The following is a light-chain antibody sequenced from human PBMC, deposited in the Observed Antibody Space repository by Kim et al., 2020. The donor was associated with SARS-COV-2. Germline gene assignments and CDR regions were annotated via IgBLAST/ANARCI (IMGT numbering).Light chain of an antibody. CDR2: WAS. V-gene: IGKV4-1*01. CDR3: QQYSTTPPT. CDR1: RRLLYTAKRKNY. J-gene: IGKJ4*01. Sequence: PNINWKSSRRLLYTAKRKNYLAWYQQRPGQPPQLLLYWASTRAYGVPDRFSGSGSETEFTLTINSLQVEDVAVYYCQQYSTTPPTFGGGTKVDIK.